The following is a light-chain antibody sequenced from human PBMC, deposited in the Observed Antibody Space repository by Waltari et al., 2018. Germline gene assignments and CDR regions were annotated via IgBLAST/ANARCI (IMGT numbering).Light chain of an antibody. CDR3: QHSSTIPIT. CDR1: QSLEYSDGNTY. Sequence: VVMTQSPLSLPVTLGQPASISCRSSQSLEYSDGNTYLIWFHQRPGQSPRRLIYKVSNRDSGVPDRFSGSGSGTDFTLTISSLQPEDFATYYCQHSSTIPITFGGGTKVDIK. J-gene: IGKJ4*01. CDR2: KVS. V-gene: IGKV2-30*01.